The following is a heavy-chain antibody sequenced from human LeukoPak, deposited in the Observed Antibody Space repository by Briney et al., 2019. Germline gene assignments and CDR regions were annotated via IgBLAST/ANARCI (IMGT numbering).Heavy chain of an antibody. D-gene: IGHD7-27*01. J-gene: IGHJ4*02. V-gene: IGHV1-58*02. CDR1: GFTFTFSA. CDR3: AAEVDSSDSKWGVY. CDR2: IVVGSGNT. Sequence: GAAVKLSCKASGFTFTFSAMRRVRQARGQRIEWIGWIVVGSGNTNYAQKFQERVTITRDMSTSTAYMELKSLTSEDTAVYFCAAEVDSSDSKWGVYWGQGVLVIVSS.